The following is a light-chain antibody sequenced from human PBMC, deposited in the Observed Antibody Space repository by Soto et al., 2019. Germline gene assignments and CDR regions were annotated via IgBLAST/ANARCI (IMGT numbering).Light chain of an antibody. CDR1: SGDVGGYKY. Sequence: QSALTQPASLSGSPGQSITISCTGTSGDVGGYKYVSWYQQYPGKVPKLIIYDVSNRPSGVSNRFSGSKSGNTASLTISGLQAEDEDDYFCSSYTTSATRVFGGGTKLTVL. J-gene: IGLJ2*01. CDR3: SSYTTSATRV. V-gene: IGLV2-14*01. CDR2: DVS.